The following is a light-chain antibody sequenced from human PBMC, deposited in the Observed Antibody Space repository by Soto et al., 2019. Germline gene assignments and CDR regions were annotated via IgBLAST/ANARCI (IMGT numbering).Light chain of an antibody. J-gene: IGKJ5*01. CDR3: QQYDILPIT. CDR1: QDISNF. V-gene: IGKV1-33*01. Sequence: DIQMTQSPSSLSASFGDRVAITCQASQDISNFLNWYQQKPGKAPKLLTYDASDLETGVPSRFSGSGSGTHFTFTISSLQTEDIGTYYCQQYDILPITFGRGTRLEIK. CDR2: DAS.